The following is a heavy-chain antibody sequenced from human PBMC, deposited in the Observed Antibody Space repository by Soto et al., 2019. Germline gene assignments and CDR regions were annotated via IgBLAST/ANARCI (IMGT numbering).Heavy chain of an antibody. D-gene: IGHD6-19*01. J-gene: IGHJ3*02. V-gene: IGHV3-23*01. CDR2: ISGSGTTA. Sequence: EVQLLESGGGLVQPGGSLRLSCAASGFVFSSYAMSWVRQAPGKGLEWVSAISGSGTTAYYADSVKGRFIFSRDNPKITMYLQMNSLRAEDTAVYFCAKTTDGWFSAFEIWGQGTVVTVSS. CDR1: GFVFSSYA. CDR3: AKTTDGWFSAFEI.